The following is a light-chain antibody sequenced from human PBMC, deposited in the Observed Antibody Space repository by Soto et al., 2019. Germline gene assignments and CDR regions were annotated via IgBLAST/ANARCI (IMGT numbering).Light chain of an antibody. V-gene: IGKV3-15*01. J-gene: IGKJ2*01. CDR3: HHYNNWPPAT. CDR1: QSVSSN. CDR2: GAS. Sequence: EIVMTQSPATLSVSPGERATLSCRASQSVSSNLAWYQQKPGQAPRLLIYGASTRATGIPARFSGSGSGTAFTLTISTLQSEDFSVYYCHHYNNWPPATFGQGTKLEIK.